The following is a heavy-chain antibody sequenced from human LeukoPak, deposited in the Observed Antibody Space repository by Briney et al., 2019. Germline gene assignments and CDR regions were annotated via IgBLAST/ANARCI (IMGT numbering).Heavy chain of an antibody. Sequence: PSETLSLTCTVSGGSIRSYYWGWIRQPPGKGLEWIGSIYYSGSTYYNPSLKSRVTISVDTSKNQFSLKLSSVTAADTAVYYCARHPRYEYCSGGSCYSDWFDPWGQGTLVTVSS. J-gene: IGHJ5*02. CDR1: GGSIRSYY. CDR2: IYYSGST. V-gene: IGHV4-39*01. CDR3: ARHPRYEYCSGGSCYSDWFDP. D-gene: IGHD2-15*01.